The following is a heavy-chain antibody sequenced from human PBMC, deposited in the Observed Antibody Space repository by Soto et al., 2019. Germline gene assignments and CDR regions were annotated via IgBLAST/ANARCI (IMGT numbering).Heavy chain of an antibody. D-gene: IGHD6-13*01. V-gene: IGHV3-7*03. J-gene: IGHJ4*02. CDR2: IKQDGSEK. Sequence: GGSLRLSCAASGFTFSSYWMSWVRQAPGKGLEWVANIKQDGSEKYYVDSVKGRFTISRDNAKNSLYLQMNSLRAEDTAVYYYAKDQGSSWYEIDYWGQGTLVTVSS. CDR3: AKDQGSSWYEIDY. CDR1: GFTFSSYW.